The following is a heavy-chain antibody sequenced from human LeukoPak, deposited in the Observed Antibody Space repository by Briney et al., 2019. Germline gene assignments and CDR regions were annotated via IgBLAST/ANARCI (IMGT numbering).Heavy chain of an antibody. D-gene: IGHD3-22*01. J-gene: IGHJ5*02. CDR1: GGTFSSYA. V-gene: IGHV1-69*05. CDR2: IIPIFGTA. Sequence: SVKVSCKASGGTFSSYAISWVRQAPGQGLEWMGGIIPIFGTANYAQKFQGRVTITTDESSSTAYMELSSLRSEDTAVYYCARGYSSGYYPAAWGQGTLVTVSS. CDR3: ARGYSSGYYPAA.